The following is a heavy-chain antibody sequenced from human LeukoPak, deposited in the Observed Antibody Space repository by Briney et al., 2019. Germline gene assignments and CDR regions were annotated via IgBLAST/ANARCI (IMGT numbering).Heavy chain of an antibody. CDR2: ISDGGRSK. CDR1: GFTFSDYE. CDR3: AELGITMIGGV. J-gene: IGHJ6*04. Sequence: GGSLRFSCAASGFTFSDYEMNWVRQAPGKGLEWVSYISDGGRSKYYVDSVKGRFTISRDNAKNSLYLQMNSLRAEDTAVYYCAELGITMIGGVWGKGTTVTISS. D-gene: IGHD3-10*02. V-gene: IGHV3-48*03.